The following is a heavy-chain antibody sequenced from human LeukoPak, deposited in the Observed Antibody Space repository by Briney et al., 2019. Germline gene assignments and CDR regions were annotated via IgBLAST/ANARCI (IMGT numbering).Heavy chain of an antibody. V-gene: IGHV1-69*01. J-gene: IGHJ4*02. CDR1: GGTFSTYA. CDR3: ARAAYSSSYAAGY. CDR2: IIPIFGTA. Sequence: SVKVSCKASGGTFSTYAISWVRQAPGQGLEWMGGIIPIFGTATYAQKFQGRVTITADESTSTAYMELSSLRSEDTAVYYCARAAYSSSYAAGYWGQGTLVTDSS. D-gene: IGHD6-6*01.